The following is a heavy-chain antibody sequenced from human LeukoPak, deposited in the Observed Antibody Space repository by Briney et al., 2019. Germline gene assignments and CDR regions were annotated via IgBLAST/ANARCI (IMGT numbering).Heavy chain of an antibody. Sequence: PGGSLRLSCAASGFTFNNYAMNWVRQAPGKRLEWVSSISGGCETTYYADSAKGRFTISRDNSQNTLYLQMNSLRAEDTAVYYCARDYADYVGYFFFDYWGQGTLVTVSS. CDR1: GFTFNNYA. V-gene: IGHV3-23*01. CDR3: ARDYADYVGYFFFDY. CDR2: ISGGCETT. J-gene: IGHJ4*02. D-gene: IGHD4-17*01.